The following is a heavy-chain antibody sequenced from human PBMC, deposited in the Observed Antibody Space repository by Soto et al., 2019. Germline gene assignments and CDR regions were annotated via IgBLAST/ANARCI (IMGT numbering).Heavy chain of an antibody. D-gene: IGHD5-12*01. J-gene: IGHJ6*02. Sequence: QVQLQQWGAGLLKPSETLSLTCAVYGGSFSGYYWSWIRQPPGKGLEWIGEINHSGSTNYNPSLKSRVTISVDPSKNQFSLKLSSVAAADTAVYYRAGRGYTYYYGMDVWGQGTTVTVSS. CDR2: INHSGST. CDR1: GGSFSGYY. CDR3: AGRGYTYYYGMDV. V-gene: IGHV4-34*01.